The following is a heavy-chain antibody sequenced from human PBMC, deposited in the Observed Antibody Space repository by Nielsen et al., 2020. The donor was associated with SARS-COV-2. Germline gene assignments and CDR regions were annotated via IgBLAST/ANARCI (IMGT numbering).Heavy chain of an antibody. CDR2: IYPGDSDT. J-gene: IGHJ1*01. V-gene: IGHV5-51*01. Sequence: GESLKISCKGSGYSFTSYWIGWVRQMPGKGLEWMGIIYPGDSDTRYSPSFQGQVTISADKSISTAYLQWSGLKASDTAMYYCARTSSWYLRYFQHWGQGTLVTVSS. D-gene: IGHD6-13*01. CDR3: ARTSSWYLRYFQH. CDR1: GYSFTSYW.